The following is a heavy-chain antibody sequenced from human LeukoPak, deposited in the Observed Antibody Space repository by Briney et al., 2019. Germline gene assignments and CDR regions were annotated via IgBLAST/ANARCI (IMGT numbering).Heavy chain of an antibody. CDR3: ASRGGSSWYFDY. Sequence: PADTLSLTCTLSGGSISTYYCSWIRQPPGKGLECLGYIYYSGSSNYNPCLKSRVTISVDTSKSQFSLKLSSVTAADTAVYYCASRGGSSWYFDYWGQGTLVTVSS. V-gene: IGHV4-59*08. CDR2: IYYSGSS. J-gene: IGHJ4*02. D-gene: IGHD6-13*01. CDR1: GGSISTYY.